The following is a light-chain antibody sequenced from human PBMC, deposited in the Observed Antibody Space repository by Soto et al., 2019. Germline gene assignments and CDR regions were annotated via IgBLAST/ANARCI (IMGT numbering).Light chain of an antibody. CDR2: GNS. V-gene: IGLV1-40*01. CDR1: SSNIGAGYD. CDR3: QSYDSSLSGLV. Sequence: QSVLTQPPSVCGAPEQRVTISCSGSSSNIGAGYDVHWYQQLPGTAPKLLIYGNSNRPSGVPDRFSGSKSGTSASLAITGLQAEDEADYYCQSYDSSLSGLVFGTGTKLTVL. J-gene: IGLJ1*01.